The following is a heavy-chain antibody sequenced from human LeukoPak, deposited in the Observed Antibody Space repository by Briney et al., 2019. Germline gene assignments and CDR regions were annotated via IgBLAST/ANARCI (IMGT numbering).Heavy chain of an antibody. D-gene: IGHD1-1*01. CDR3: ARHRLTGTYNFDY. J-gene: IGHJ4*02. CDR1: GDSISTSSYF. CDR2: ILYSGTT. V-gene: IGHV4-39*01. Sequence: SETLSLTCSVSGDSISTSSYFWGWIRQPPGKGLEWIGSILYSGTTYYKPSLKSRVTISVDTSKNQFSLEPTSVTAADTAVYYCARHRLTGTYNFDYWGQGSLVTVSS.